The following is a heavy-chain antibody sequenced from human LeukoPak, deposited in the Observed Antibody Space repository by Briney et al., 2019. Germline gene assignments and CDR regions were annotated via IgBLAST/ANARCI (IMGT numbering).Heavy chain of an antibody. CDR3: ARGPPHLWTGTTRFDC. D-gene: IGHD1-1*01. CDR1: GGSFSGYY. V-gene: IGHV4-34*01. Sequence: PSETLSLTCAVYGGSFSGYYWSWIRQPPGKGLEWIGEINHSGSTNYNPSLKSRVAISVDTSKNQFSLKLNSVTAADTAVFYCARGPPHLWTGTTRFDCWVQGTLVTVSS. J-gene: IGHJ4*02. CDR2: INHSGST.